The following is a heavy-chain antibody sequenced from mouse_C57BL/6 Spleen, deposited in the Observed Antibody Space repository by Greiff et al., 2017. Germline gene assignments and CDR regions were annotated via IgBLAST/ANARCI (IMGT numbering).Heavy chain of an antibody. Sequence: EVKLVESGGGLVKPGGSLKLSCAASGFTFSDYGMHWVRQAPEKGLEWVAYISSGSSTIYYADTVKGRFTISRDNAKNTLFLQMTSLRSEDTAMYYCARTGYYYGSSYVHWYFDVWGTGTTVTVSS. D-gene: IGHD1-1*01. J-gene: IGHJ1*03. CDR1: GFTFSDYG. V-gene: IGHV5-17*01. CDR2: ISSGSSTI. CDR3: ARTGYYYGSSYVHWYFDV.